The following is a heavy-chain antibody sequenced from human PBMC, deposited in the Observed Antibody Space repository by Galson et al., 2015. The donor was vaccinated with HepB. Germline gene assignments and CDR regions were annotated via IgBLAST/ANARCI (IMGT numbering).Heavy chain of an antibody. D-gene: IGHD7-27*01. Sequence: CAISGDSVSTNNAAWNWFRQSPSRGLEWLGRTYYRYKWFTDYAISIKGRITINSDTSKNQFSLHLDSVTPDDTAVYYCARDTSNWGHNYFDSWGQGSLVAVS. CDR2: TYYRYKWFT. V-gene: IGHV6-1*01. J-gene: IGHJ4*02. CDR1: GDSVSTNNAA. CDR3: ARDTSNWGHNYFDS.